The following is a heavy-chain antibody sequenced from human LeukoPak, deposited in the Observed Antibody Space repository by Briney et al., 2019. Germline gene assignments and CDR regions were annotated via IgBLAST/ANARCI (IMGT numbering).Heavy chain of an antibody. V-gene: IGHV3-21*01. CDR3: ARDQGLLVVAGRFGY. J-gene: IGHJ4*02. D-gene: IGHD6-19*01. Sequence: PGGSLRLSCAASGFTFSSYSMNWVRQAAGEGLEWVLSISSSNSYIYNADSVKGRFTISRDNAKNSLYLQMNSLRAEDTAVYYCARDQGLLVVAGRFGYWGQGTLVTVSS. CDR1: GFTFSSYS. CDR2: ISSSNSYI.